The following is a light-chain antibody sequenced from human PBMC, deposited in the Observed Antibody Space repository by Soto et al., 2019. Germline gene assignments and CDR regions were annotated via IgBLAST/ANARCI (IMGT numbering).Light chain of an antibody. V-gene: IGKV1-5*03. Sequence: DLQMTQSPSNLSGSVGDRFTVTCRASQTISSWLAWYQQKQGKAPKLLIYKASTLKSGVPSRLSGSGSGTEFTITISSLKTDDFETYYCQHYNSYSEAFGHGTKVDIK. CDR3: QHYNSYSEA. CDR2: KAS. CDR1: QTISSW. J-gene: IGKJ1*01.